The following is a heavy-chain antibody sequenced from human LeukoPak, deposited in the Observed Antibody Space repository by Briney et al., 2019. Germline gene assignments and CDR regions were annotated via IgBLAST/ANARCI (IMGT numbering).Heavy chain of an antibody. J-gene: IGHJ6*02. D-gene: IGHD4-17*01. CDR2: IYYSGST. Sequence: AETLSLTCTVSGGSLSHYYWSWIRQPPGKGLEWMGYIYYSGSTNYNPSLKSRGTISADTYKNQFSLKLNSVTAADTAVYYCSREEPCTTVPEGMDVWGQGTTVTVSS. V-gene: IGHV4-59*01. CDR1: GGSLSHYY. CDR3: SREEPCTTVPEGMDV.